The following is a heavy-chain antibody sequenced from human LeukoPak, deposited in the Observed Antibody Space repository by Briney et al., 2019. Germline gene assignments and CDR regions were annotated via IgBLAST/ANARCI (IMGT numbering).Heavy chain of an antibody. CDR2: INHRGST. V-gene: IGHV4-34*01. J-gene: IGHJ4*02. D-gene: IGHD2-15*01. CDR3: ASGGWYRGY. CDR1: GGSFSGYY. Sequence: NASETLSLTCAVYGGSFSGYYWTWIRQTPGKGLEWIGEINHRGSTNYNPSLESRFTISVDTSKNHFSLDLTSVTAADTAVYYCASGGWYRGYWGQGTLVTVSS.